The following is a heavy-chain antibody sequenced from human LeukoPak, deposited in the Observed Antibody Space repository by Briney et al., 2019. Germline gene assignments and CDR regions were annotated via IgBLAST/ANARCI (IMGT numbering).Heavy chain of an antibody. D-gene: IGHD2-15*01. J-gene: IGHJ4*02. CDR1: GFTVSNNY. CDR2: IYSGGST. V-gene: IGHV3-53*01. Sequence: GGSLRLSCAASGFTVSNNYMSWVRQAPGKGLEWVSVIYSGGSTYYADSVKGRFTISRDNSKNTLYLQMNSLRAEDTAVYYCARVGSANNFDYWGQGTLVTVSS. CDR3: ARVGSANNFDY.